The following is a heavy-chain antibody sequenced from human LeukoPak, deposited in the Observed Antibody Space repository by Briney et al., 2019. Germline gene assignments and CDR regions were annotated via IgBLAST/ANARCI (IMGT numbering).Heavy chain of an antibody. Sequence: ASVKVSCKASGYTFTGYYMHWVRQAPGRGLEWMGRINPNSGGTNYAQKFQGRVTMTRDTSISTAYMELSRLRSDDTAVYYCARPRPRGYSYGEGAFDIWGQGTMVTVSS. CDR3: ARPRPRGYSYGEGAFDI. V-gene: IGHV1-2*06. CDR2: INPNSGGT. J-gene: IGHJ3*02. D-gene: IGHD5-18*01. CDR1: GYTFTGYY.